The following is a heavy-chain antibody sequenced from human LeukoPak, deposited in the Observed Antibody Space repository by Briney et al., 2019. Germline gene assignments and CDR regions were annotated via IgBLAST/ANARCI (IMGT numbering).Heavy chain of an antibody. CDR3: ARECSLTRRNWFDP. J-gene: IGHJ5*02. CDR1: GYSFTSYW. D-gene: IGHD3-9*01. CDR2: VYPGESHT. Sequence: GASLKISCKGSGYSFTSYWIAWVRQMPGKGLEWMGIVYPGESHTRYSPSFQGQVTISADKSISTAYLQWSSLKASDTATYYCARECSLTRRNWFDPWGQGTLVTVSS. V-gene: IGHV5-51*01.